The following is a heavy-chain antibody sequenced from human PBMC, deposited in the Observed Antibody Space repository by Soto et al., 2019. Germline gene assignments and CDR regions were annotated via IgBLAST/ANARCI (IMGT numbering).Heavy chain of an antibody. V-gene: IGHV1-69*13. D-gene: IGHD2-2*01. CDR1: GGTFSSYA. CDR3: AREPVPQRYQNYGMDV. J-gene: IGHJ6*02. Sequence: VASVKVSCKASGGTFSSYAISWVRQAPGQGLEWMGGIIPIFGTANYAQKFQGRVTITADESTSTAYMELSSLRSEDTAVYYCAREPVPQRYQNYGMDVWGQGTTVTVSS. CDR2: IIPIFGTA.